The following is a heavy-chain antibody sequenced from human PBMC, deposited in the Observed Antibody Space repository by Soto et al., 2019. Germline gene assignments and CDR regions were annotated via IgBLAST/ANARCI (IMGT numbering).Heavy chain of an antibody. CDR1: GGTFSSYT. Sequence: SVKVSCKASGGTFSSYTISWVRQAPGQGLEWMGRIIPILGIANYAQKFQGRVTITADKSTSTAYMELSSLRSEDTAVYYCARVPPSDTESVTNDYWGQGTLVTVSS. V-gene: IGHV1-69*02. D-gene: IGHD4-17*01. CDR2: IIPILGIA. J-gene: IGHJ4*02. CDR3: ARVPPSDTESVTNDY.